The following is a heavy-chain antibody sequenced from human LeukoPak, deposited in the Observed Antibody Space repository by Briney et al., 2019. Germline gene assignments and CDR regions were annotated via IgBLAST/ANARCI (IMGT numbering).Heavy chain of an antibody. Sequence: GASVKVSCKASGYTFTCYYMHWVRQAPGQGLEWMGWINPNSGGTNYAQKFQGRVTMTRDTSISTAYMELSRLRSDDTAVYYCARDQGYCSGGSCNWFDPWGQGTLVTVSS. D-gene: IGHD2-15*01. CDR2: INPNSGGT. CDR1: GYTFTCYY. J-gene: IGHJ5*02. V-gene: IGHV1-2*02. CDR3: ARDQGYCSGGSCNWFDP.